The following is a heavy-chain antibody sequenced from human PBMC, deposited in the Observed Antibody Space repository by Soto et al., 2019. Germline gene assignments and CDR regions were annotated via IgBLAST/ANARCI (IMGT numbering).Heavy chain of an antibody. Sequence: PSETLSLTCTVSGGSISSGGYYWSWIRQHPGKGLEWIGYIYYSGSTYHNPSLKSRVTISVDTSKNQFSLKLSSVTAADTAVYYCAREPKLEPSTAYFDYWGQGTLVTVSS. D-gene: IGHD1-1*01. J-gene: IGHJ4*02. CDR2: IYYSGST. V-gene: IGHV4-31*03. CDR1: GGSISSGGYY. CDR3: AREPKLEPSTAYFDY.